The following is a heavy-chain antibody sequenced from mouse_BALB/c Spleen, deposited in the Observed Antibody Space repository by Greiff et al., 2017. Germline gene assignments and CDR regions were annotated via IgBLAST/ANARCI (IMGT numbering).Heavy chain of an antibody. CDR2: ISYSGST. CDR3: AREGLTTGMDY. V-gene: IGHV3-2*02. CDR1: GYSITSDYA. J-gene: IGHJ4*01. D-gene: IGHD1-1*01. Sequence: EVQLVESGPGLVKPSQSLSLTCTVTGYSITSDYAWNWIRQFPGNKLEWMGYISYSGSTSYNPSLKSRISITRDTSKNQFFLQLNSVTTEDTATYYCAREGLTTGMDYWGQGTSVTVSS.